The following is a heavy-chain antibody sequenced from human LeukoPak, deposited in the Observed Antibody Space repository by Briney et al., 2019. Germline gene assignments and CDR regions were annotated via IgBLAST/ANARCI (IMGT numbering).Heavy chain of an antibody. D-gene: IGHD4-17*01. CDR1: GYTLTELS. V-gene: IGHV1-24*01. CDR2: FDPEDGET. J-gene: IGHJ6*03. Sequence: ASVKVSCKVSGYTLTELSMHWVRQAPGKGLEWMGGFDPEDGETIYAQKFQGRVTMTEDTSTDTAYMELSSLRSEDTAVYYCATGGYGDYVYPYLFYYVDVWGKGTTVTVSS. CDR3: ATGGYGDYVYPYLFYYVDV.